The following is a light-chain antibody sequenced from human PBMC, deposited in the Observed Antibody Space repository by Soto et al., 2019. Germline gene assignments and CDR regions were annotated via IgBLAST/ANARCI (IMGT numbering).Light chain of an antibody. V-gene: IGKV1-33*01. CDR3: QQYDNLPLI. CDR2: DAS. CDR1: QDIRKY. Sequence: DIQITQSPSSLYASVGDRVTITCPATQDIRKYLNWYKQKPGKAPKLLIDDASSLETGVPSRFSGSGSGTDFTLTISSLQPEDFATYYCQQYDNLPLIFGQGTRLEIK. J-gene: IGKJ5*01.